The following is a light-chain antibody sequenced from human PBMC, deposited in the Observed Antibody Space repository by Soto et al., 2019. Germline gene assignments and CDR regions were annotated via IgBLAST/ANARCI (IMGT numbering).Light chain of an antibody. Sequence: EIVMTQSPATLSVSPGERATLSCRASQSVSSNLAWYQQKPGQAPRLLIYDASNRATGIPARSSGSGSGTDFTLTISSLEPEDFAVYYCQQRSNWPPVTFGQGTRLEIK. V-gene: IGKV3-11*01. CDR2: DAS. CDR1: QSVSSN. CDR3: QQRSNWPPVT. J-gene: IGKJ5*01.